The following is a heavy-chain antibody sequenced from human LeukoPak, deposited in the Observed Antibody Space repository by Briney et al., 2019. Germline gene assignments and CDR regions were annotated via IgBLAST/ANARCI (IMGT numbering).Heavy chain of an antibody. CDR3: TRSGYRHPYHFES. Sequence: GGSLRLSCAVSGFSVRTNFMSWVRQAPGKGLEWVSVIYTGGGTDHADSVKGRFTISRDNSKNTLSLQMNSLRADDTAIYYCTRSGYRHPYHFESWGQGTLVTVSS. D-gene: IGHD3-22*01. J-gene: IGHJ4*02. CDR2: IYTGGGT. CDR1: GFSVRTNF. V-gene: IGHV3-53*01.